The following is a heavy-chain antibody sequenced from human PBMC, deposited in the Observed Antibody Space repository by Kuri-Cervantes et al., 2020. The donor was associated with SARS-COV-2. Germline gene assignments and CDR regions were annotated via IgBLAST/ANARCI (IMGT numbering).Heavy chain of an antibody. Sequence: ESLKSSCAVYGGSFSDYSWSWIRQPPGKGLEWIGFIFYSGKTKYNPSLKSRVTISVDTSKNQFSVKLRSVTAADTAVYFCAREELGRTALDVWGQGTMVTVSS. D-gene: IGHD7-27*01. CDR2: IFYSGKT. CDR1: GGSFSDYS. J-gene: IGHJ3*01. V-gene: IGHV4-59*01. CDR3: AREELGRTALDV.